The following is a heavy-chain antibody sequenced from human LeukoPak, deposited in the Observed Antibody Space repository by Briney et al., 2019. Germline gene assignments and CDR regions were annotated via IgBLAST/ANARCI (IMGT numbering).Heavy chain of an antibody. CDR1: GYTFTAYL. CDR2: INPKSGGT. V-gene: IGHV1-2*02. CDR3: ARATGGYDLFDP. J-gene: IGHJ5*02. D-gene: IGHD5-12*01. Sequence: ASVKVSCKPSGYTFTAYLIHWVRQAPGQGLEWMGWINPKSGGTNFAQKFQGRVTMTRDTSIRTAYMELSRLTSDDTAVYYCARATGGYDLFDPWGQGTLVTVSS.